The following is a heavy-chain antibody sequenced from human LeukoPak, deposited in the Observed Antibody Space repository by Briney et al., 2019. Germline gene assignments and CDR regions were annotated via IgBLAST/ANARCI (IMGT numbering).Heavy chain of an antibody. Sequence: GGSLRLSCAASGFTVSSNYMSWVRQAPGKGLEWASVIYSGGSTYYADSVKGRFTISRDNSKNTLYLQMNSLRAEDTAVYYCARVVPAARGWFDPWGQGTLVTVSS. CDR2: IYSGGST. J-gene: IGHJ5*02. D-gene: IGHD2-2*01. V-gene: IGHV3-53*01. CDR3: ARVVPAARGWFDP. CDR1: GFTVSSNY.